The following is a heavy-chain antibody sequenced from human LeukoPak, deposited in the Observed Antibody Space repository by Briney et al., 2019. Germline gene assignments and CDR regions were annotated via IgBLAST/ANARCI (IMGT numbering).Heavy chain of an antibody. D-gene: IGHD3-9*01. CDR1: GGTFISYA. CDR2: IIPIFGTA. V-gene: IGHV1-69*13. J-gene: IGHJ4*02. Sequence: SVKVSCKASGGTFISYAISWVGQAPGQGREWMGGIIPIFGTANYAQKFQGRGTITADESTSTAYMELSSLRSEDTAVYYCARGNDILTGYFFWGQGTLVTVSS. CDR3: ARGNDILTGYFF.